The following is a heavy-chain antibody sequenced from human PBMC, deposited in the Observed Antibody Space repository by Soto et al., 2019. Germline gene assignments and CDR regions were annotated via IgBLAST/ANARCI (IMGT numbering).Heavy chain of an antibody. CDR3: ARDKEGLGTAMVMWVY. CDR1: GGTFSSYA. J-gene: IGHJ4*02. CDR2: IIPIFGTA. Sequence: GASVKVSCKASGGTFSSYAISWVRQAPGQGLEWMGGIIPIFGTANYAQKFQGRVTITADESTSTAYMELSSLRSEDTAVYFCARDKEGLGTAMVMWVYWGQGTLVTVSS. V-gene: IGHV1-69*13. D-gene: IGHD5-18*01.